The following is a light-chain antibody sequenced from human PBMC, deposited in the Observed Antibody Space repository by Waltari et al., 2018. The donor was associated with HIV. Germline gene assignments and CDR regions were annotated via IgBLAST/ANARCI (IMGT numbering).Light chain of an antibody. Sequence: QSVLTQPPSASGTPGQRVTISCSGSSSNIGSKYVYWYHQHPGTSPKLLIYRNNQRPPGVPDRFSGCKAGTSASLAISGLLSEDEADYYCAAWDDSLSVVYVFGTGTKVTVL. CDR2: RNN. J-gene: IGLJ1*01. CDR1: SSNIGSKY. V-gene: IGLV1-47*01. CDR3: AAWDDSLSVVYV.